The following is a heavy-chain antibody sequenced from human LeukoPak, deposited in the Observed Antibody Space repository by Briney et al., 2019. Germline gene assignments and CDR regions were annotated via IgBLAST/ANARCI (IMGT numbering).Heavy chain of an antibody. V-gene: IGHV3-23*01. J-gene: IGHJ4*02. CDR2: ISGSGGST. CDR3: AKSLTYYDFWSGYY. CDR1: GFTFSSYA. Sequence: GGSLRLSCAASGFTFSSYAMSWVRQAPGKGLEWVPAISGSGGSTYYADSVKGRFTISRDNSKNTLYLQMNSLRAEDTAVYYCAKSLTYYDFWSGYYWGQGTLVTVSS. D-gene: IGHD3-3*01.